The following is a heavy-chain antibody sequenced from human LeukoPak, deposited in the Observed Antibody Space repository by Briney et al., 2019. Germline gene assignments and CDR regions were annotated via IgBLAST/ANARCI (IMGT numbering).Heavy chain of an antibody. Sequence: GGSLRLSCAASGFTFSSYWMSWVRQAPGKGLEWVANIKQDGSEKYYVDSVKGRFTISRDNAKNSLYLQMNSLRAEDTAVYYCAREAPATAHYYYYYMDVWGKGTTVTVSS. J-gene: IGHJ6*03. D-gene: IGHD2-2*01. CDR1: GFTFSSYW. CDR3: AREAPATAHYYYYYMDV. V-gene: IGHV3-7*01. CDR2: IKQDGSEK.